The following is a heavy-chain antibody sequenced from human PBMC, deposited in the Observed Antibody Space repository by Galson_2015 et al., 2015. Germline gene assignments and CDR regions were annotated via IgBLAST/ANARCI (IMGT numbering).Heavy chain of an antibody. CDR3: ARSLEILPPDY. J-gene: IGHJ4*02. CDR2: ISYDGSNK. CDR1: GFTFSSYG. D-gene: IGHD1-7*01. Sequence: SLRLSCAASGFTFSSYGMHWVRQAPGKGLEWVAVISYDGSNKYYADSVKGRFTISRDNSKNSLYLQMNSLRAEDTAVYYCARSLEILPPDYWGRGTLVTVSS. V-gene: IGHV3-30*03.